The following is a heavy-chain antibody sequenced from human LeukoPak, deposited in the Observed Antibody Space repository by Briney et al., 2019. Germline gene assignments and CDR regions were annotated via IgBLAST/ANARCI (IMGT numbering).Heavy chain of an antibody. J-gene: IGHJ4*02. CDR1: GYTFTGYY. Sequence: ASAKVSCKASGYTFTGYYMHWVRQAPGQGLEWMGWINPNSGGTNYAQKFQGRVTMTRDTSISTAYMELSRLRSDDTAVYYCARFTYYDFWSGYPESDFDYWGQGTLVTVSS. CDR3: ARFTYYDFWSGYPESDFDY. V-gene: IGHV1-2*02. CDR2: INPNSGGT. D-gene: IGHD3-3*01.